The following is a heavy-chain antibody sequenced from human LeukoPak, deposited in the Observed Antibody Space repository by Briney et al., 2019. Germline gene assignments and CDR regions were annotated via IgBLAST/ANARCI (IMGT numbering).Heavy chain of an antibody. J-gene: IGHJ4*02. D-gene: IGHD3-16*01. V-gene: IGHV4-59*08. CDR2: IYYSGST. Sequence: SETLSLTCTVSGGSISSYYWSWIRQPPGKGLEWIGYIYYSGSTNYNPSLKSRVTISVDTSKNQFSLKLSSVTAADTAVYYCARHPGGPHFDYWGQGTLVTVSS. CDR3: ARHPGGPHFDY. CDR1: GGSISSYY.